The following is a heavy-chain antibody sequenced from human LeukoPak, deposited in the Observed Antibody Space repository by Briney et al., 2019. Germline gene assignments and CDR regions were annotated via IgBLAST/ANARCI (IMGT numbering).Heavy chain of an antibody. J-gene: IGHJ4*02. CDR2: ISAYNGNT. CDR1: GYTFTSYG. D-gene: IGHD3-3*01. Sequence: ASVKVSCKASGYTFTSYGISWVRQAPGQGLESRGWISAYNGNTDYAQKLQGRVTMTTDTSTSTAYMELRSLRSDDTALYYCARLSGDPQFFGVVTFFDYWGQGTLVTVSS. CDR3: ARLSGDPQFFGVVTFFDY. V-gene: IGHV1-18*01.